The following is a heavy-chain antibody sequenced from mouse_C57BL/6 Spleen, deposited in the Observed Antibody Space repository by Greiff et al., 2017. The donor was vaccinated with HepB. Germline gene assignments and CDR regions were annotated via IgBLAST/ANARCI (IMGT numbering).Heavy chain of an antibody. CDR1: GFTFSSYA. V-gene: IGHV5-4*01. J-gene: IGHJ1*03. Sequence: EVHLVESGGGLVKPGGSLKLSCAASGFTFSSYAMSWVRQTPEKRLEWVATISDGGSYTYYPDNVKGRFTISRDNAKNNLYLQMSHLKSEDTAMYYCVKSSIYYYGSSYGWYFDVWGTGTTVTVSS. D-gene: IGHD1-1*01. CDR3: VKSSIYYYGSSYGWYFDV. CDR2: ISDGGSYT.